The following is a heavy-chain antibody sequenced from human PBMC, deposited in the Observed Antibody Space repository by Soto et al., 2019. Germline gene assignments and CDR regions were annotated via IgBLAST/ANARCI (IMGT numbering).Heavy chain of an antibody. J-gene: IGHJ6*02. D-gene: IGHD6-19*01. V-gene: IGHV3-30*03. Sequence: GGSLRLSCAASGFTFSGYGMHWVRQAPGKGLEWLSLISNDGTNKNYADSVKGRFTISRDNSKNTLYLQMNSLRAEDTAVYYCAREASTVAAMDVWGQGTTVTVSS. CDR1: GFTFSGYG. CDR2: ISNDGTNK. CDR3: AREASTVAAMDV.